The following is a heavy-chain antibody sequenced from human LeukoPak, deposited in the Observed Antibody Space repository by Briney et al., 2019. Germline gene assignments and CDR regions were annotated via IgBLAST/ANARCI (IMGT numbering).Heavy chain of an antibody. V-gene: IGHV3-30*19. Sequence: GGSLRLSCVVSGLRFRNYGMHWVRQAPGKGLEWVAVISYDGSNKYYADSVKGRFTISRDNSKNTLYLQMNSLRAEDTAVYYCARDGRGRVRGFYGDFDYWGQGTLVTVSS. CDR1: GLRFRNYG. D-gene: IGHD3-10*01. CDR3: ARDGRGRVRGFYGDFDY. J-gene: IGHJ4*02. CDR2: ISYDGSNK.